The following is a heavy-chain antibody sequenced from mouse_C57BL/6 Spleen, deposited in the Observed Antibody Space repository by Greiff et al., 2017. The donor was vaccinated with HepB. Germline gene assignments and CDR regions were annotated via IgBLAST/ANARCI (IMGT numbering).Heavy chain of an antibody. V-gene: IGHV1-81*01. D-gene: IGHD1-1*01. Sequence: QVQLQQSGAELARPGASVKLSCKASGYTFTSYGISWVKQRTGQGLEWIGEIYPRSGNTYYNEKFKGKATLTADKSSITAYMELRSLTSEDSAVYFCAHYGSSYCFDYWGQGTTLTVSS. CDR3: AHYGSSYCFDY. CDR2: IYPRSGNT. J-gene: IGHJ2*01. CDR1: GYTFTSYG.